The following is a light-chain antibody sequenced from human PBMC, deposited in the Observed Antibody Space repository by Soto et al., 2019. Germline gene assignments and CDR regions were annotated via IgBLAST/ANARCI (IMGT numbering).Light chain of an antibody. CDR2: LSSDGSH. V-gene: IGLV4-69*01. J-gene: IGLJ2*01. CDR3: QTWDTGARVV. Sequence: QLVLTQSPSASASLGASVKLTCTLSSGHSSYAIAWHQQQPEKGPRYLMKLSSDGSHSKGDGIPDRFSGSSSGAERYLTISILQSEDEADYYCQTWDTGARVVFGGGTKLTVL. CDR1: SGHSSYA.